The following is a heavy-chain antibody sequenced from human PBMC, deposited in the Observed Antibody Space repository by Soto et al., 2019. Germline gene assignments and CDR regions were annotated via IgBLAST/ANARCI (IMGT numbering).Heavy chain of an antibody. CDR2: ITSTSSTK. V-gene: IGHV3-48*02. Sequence: GGSLRLSCAASGFTFSSHTMNWVRQAPGKGLEWISYITSTSSTKNYADSVKGRFTISRDNANNSLYLQMNSLRDEDTAVYYCARRITMVRGPYYYCAMDVWGQGTTVTVYS. D-gene: IGHD3-10*01. J-gene: IGHJ6*02. CDR1: GFTFSSHT. CDR3: ARRITMVRGPYYYCAMDV.